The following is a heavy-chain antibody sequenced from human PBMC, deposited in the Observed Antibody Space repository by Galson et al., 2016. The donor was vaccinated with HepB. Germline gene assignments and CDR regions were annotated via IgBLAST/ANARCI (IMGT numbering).Heavy chain of an antibody. Sequence: SLRLSCAASGFRFNGYWMAWVRQAPGKGLEWVAIIKSDGTETLYADSVNGRFTISRDNATESLFLQMISLRGDDTAIYFCAGGSGWLLDSWGQGSLVTVSS. CDR2: IKSDGTET. CDR3: AGGSGWLLDS. V-gene: IGHV3-7*03. CDR1: GFRFNGYW. J-gene: IGHJ4*02. D-gene: IGHD6-19*01.